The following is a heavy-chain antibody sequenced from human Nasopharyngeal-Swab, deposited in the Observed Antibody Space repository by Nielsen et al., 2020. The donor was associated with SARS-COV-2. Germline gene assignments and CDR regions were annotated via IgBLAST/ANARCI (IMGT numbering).Heavy chain of an antibody. D-gene: IGHD4-11*01. CDR2: IIPTLSIT. J-gene: IGHJ5*02. Sequence: WVRQAPGQGLEWMGGIIPTLSITNYAQKFQGRVTITADKSTSTAYMELRSLRSEDTAVYYCARASNGRSPNWFDPWGQGTLVTVSS. V-gene: IGHV1-69*10. CDR3: ARASNGRSPNWFDP.